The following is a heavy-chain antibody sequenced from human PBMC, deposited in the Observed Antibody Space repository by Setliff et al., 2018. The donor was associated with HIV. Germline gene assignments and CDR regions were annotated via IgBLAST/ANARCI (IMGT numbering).Heavy chain of an antibody. V-gene: IGHV3-33*01. CDR1: GFTFSSYG. D-gene: IGHD3-16*02. CDR3: ARDIAGSRYFQH. CDR2: IWSDGRNK. Sequence: GGSLRLSCAASGFTFSSYGMHWVRQAPGRGLEFVAAIWSDGRNKYYADSVKGRFTISRDNSKNTLFLQMNSLRAEDAAIYYCARDIAGSRYFQHWGQGTLVTVSS. J-gene: IGHJ1*01.